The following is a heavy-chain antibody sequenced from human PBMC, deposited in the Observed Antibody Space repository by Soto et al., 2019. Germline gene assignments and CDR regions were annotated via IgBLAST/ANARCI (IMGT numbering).Heavy chain of an antibody. CDR3: AKDYSGSYFYRFDY. J-gene: IGHJ4*02. V-gene: IGHV3-9*01. D-gene: IGHD1-26*01. CDR2: ISWNSGSI. Sequence: TGGSLRLSCAASGFTFDDYAMHWVRQAPGKGLEWVSGISWNSGSIGYADSVKGRFTISRDNAKNSLYLQMNSLRAEDTALYYCAKDYSGSYFYRFDYWGQGTLVTVSS. CDR1: GFTFDDYA.